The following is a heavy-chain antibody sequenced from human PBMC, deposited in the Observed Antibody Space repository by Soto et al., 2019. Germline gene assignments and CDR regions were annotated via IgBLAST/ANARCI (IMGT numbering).Heavy chain of an antibody. Sequence: DVQLVESGGGLVQPGGSLRLSCITSGFTFSKFWMSWVRQARGKGLEWVANIKHDGSQSYYEDSVKGRFTISRDNAKNSLYLQVNSLRVDDTVVYFWARFLLYSTSGRGWFDPRGQGTLVTVSS. J-gene: IGHJ5*02. CDR2: IKHDGSQS. CDR3: ARFLLYSTSGRGWFDP. CDR1: GFTFSKFW. V-gene: IGHV3-7*03. D-gene: IGHD2-2*02.